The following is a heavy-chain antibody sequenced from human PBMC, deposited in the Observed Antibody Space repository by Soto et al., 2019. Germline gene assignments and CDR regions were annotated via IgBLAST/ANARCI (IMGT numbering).Heavy chain of an antibody. V-gene: IGHV4-30-2*01. J-gene: IGHJ5*02. CDR3: ARGIWNIEEMIYGFYFDP. D-gene: IGHD2-8*01. Sequence: SETLSLTCAVSGGSINSGAYSWSWILQPPGRVLEWLGYISQSGATYYTPSLERRVTISMDTSKNAFSLNLSSVTADDTAVYYCARGIWNIEEMIYGFYFDPWGPGTLVTVSS. CDR1: GGSINSGAYS. CDR2: ISQSGAT.